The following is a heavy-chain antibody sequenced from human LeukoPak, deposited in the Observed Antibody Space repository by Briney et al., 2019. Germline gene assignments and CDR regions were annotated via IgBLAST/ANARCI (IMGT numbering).Heavy chain of an antibody. V-gene: IGHV3-7*01. CDR2: IKEDGSEK. D-gene: IGHD3-9*01. CDR3: AKEIPTGYSYYYYGMDV. J-gene: IGHJ6*02. CDR1: GFTFSDYR. Sequence: GGSLRLSYTASGFTFSDYRMSWVRQAPGKGLEWVATIKEDGSEKYYMDSVKGRFTISRDNAKNSVYLEMNSPRAEDTAVYYCAKEIPTGYSYYYYGMDVWGQGTTVTVSS.